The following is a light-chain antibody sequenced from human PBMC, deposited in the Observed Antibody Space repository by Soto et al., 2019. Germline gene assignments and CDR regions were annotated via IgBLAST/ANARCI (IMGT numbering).Light chain of an antibody. CDR2: DAS. V-gene: IGKV1-5*01. J-gene: IGKJ1*01. CDR3: QQYNNYPRT. Sequence: DVQMTQSPSTLSASVGDRVTITCRASQSISYWLAWYQQKPGKAPKVLIYDASSLESGVPSRFSGSRSGTEFTLTISSLQPDDFATYYCQQYNNYPRTFGQGTKVDIK. CDR1: QSISYW.